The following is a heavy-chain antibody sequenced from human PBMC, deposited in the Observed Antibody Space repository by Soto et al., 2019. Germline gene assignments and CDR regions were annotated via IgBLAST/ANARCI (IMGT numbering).Heavy chain of an antibody. CDR2: IYHSGST. CDR1: GGSISSNYR. D-gene: IGHD2-15*01. CDR3: ARHTPAISISDH. V-gene: IGHV4-4*02. Sequence: SETLSLTCVVSGGSISSNYRWTWVRQPPGKGLEWIGYIYHSGSTYYNPSLKSRVTISVDTSKNQFSLKLSSVTAADTAVYYCARHTPAISISDHWGQGTLVTVSS. J-gene: IGHJ4*02.